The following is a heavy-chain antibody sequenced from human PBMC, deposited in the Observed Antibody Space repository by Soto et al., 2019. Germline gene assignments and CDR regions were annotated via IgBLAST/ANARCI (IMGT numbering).Heavy chain of an antibody. J-gene: IGHJ4*02. D-gene: IGHD3-22*01. CDR3: ARDGYYDSSGYYPIIY. CDR2: INPGNGNT. CDR1: GYTFTSYG. V-gene: IGHV1-3*01. Sequence: ASVKVSCKASGYTFTSYGMNWVRQAPGRGLEWVGWINPGNGNTNYAQKFQGRVTITADKSTSTAYMELSSLRSEDTAVYYCARDGYYDSSGYYPIIYWGQGTLVTVSS.